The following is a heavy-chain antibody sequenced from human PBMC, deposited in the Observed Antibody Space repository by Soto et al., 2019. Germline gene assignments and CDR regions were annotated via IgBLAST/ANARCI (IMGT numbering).Heavy chain of an antibody. CDR1: GGSISSYY. Sequence: QVQLQESGPGLVKPSETLSLTCTVSGGSISSYYWNWIRQPPGKGLEWIGYIYHSGYANYNPSLKNRVTISVDTSKNYFSLKLTSVTAADTAVYYCAINHDYGDYWGQGTLVTVSS. V-gene: IGHV4-59*08. CDR3: AINHDYGDY. J-gene: IGHJ4*02. CDR2: IYHSGYA.